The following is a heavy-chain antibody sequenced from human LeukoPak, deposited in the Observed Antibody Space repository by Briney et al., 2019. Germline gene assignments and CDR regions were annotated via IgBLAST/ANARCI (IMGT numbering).Heavy chain of an antibody. CDR3: AREAALAFDI. J-gene: IGHJ3*02. D-gene: IGHD6-25*01. Sequence: ASVKVSCKASGYTFTEYGISWVRQAPGQGLEWMGWISGYNGKTEYEQKLQGRVTMTTDTSTSTAYMELRSLRSDETAVYYCAREAALAFDIWGQGTMVTVSS. V-gene: IGHV1-18*01. CDR1: GYTFTEYG. CDR2: ISGYNGKT.